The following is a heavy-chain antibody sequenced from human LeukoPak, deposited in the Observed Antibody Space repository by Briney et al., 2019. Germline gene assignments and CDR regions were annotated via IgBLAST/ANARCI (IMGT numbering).Heavy chain of an antibody. D-gene: IGHD6-13*01. CDR2: IYSGGST. CDR1: GFTVSVNY. J-gene: IGHJ5*02. CDR3: ARAAAAGKNKASWFDP. V-gene: IGHV3-66*01. Sequence: GGSLRLSCAASGFTVSVNYMTWVRQAPGKGLEWVSVIYSGGSTYYADSVKGRFTISRDNSKNTLYLQMNSLRAEDTAVYYCARAAAAGKNKASWFDPWGQGTLVTVSS.